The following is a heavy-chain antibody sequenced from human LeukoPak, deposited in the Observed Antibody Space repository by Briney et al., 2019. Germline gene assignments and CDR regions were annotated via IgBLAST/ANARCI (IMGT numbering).Heavy chain of an antibody. Sequence: ASVKVCCKASGYIFTSYVISWVRQAPGQGLEWMGGISAYIGNTNYAQKLQGRVTMPTDTSTSTAYMELRSLRSDDTAVYYCASTPSPIKAAAGTRVRATTGLGNWGQGTLVTVSS. CDR1: GYIFTSYV. CDR3: ASTPSPIKAAAGTRVRATTGLGN. CDR2: ISAYIGNT. D-gene: IGHD1-26*01. V-gene: IGHV1-18*01. J-gene: IGHJ4*02.